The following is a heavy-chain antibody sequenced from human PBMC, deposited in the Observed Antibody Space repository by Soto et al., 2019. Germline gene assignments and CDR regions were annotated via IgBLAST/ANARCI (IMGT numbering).Heavy chain of an antibody. J-gene: IGHJ6*02. V-gene: IGHV2-70*01. CDR2: IDWDDDK. CDR3: ARTEVLRYFQWLPGHFYYGMDV. CDR1: GFSLSTTGMC. Sequence: SGPTLVNPTQTLTLTCTFSGFSLSTTGMCLTWIRQAPGKALEWLALIDWDDDKYYSTSLKTRLTISKDTSKNQVVLKMTNMDPVDTATYYCARTEVLRYFQWLPGHFYYGMDVRGQGTTVTVSS. D-gene: IGHD3-9*01.